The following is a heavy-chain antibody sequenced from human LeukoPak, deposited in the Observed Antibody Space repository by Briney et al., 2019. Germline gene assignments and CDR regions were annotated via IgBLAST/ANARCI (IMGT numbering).Heavy chain of an antibody. J-gene: IGHJ6*02. CDR1: GGTFSGYA. CDR2: IIPIFGTA. CDR3: ARDSLYYNFWSGPDYYYYGMGV. Sequence: SVKVSCKASGGTFSGYAISWVRQTPGQGLEWMGGIIPIFGTANYAQKFQGRVTITADESTSTAYMELSSLRSEDTAVYYCARDSLYYNFWSGPDYYYYGMGVWGQGTTVTVSS. D-gene: IGHD3-3*01. V-gene: IGHV1-69*13.